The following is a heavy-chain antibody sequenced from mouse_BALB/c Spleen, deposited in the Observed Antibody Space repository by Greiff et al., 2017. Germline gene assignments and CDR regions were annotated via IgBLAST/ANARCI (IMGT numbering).Heavy chain of an antibody. D-gene: IGHD2-2*01. V-gene: IGHV14-3*02. CDR1: GFNIKDTY. CDR2: IDPANGNT. Sequence: EVQLQQSGAELVKPGASVKLSCTASGFNIKDTYMHWVKQRPEQGLEWIGRIDPANGNTKYDPKFQGKATITADTSSNTAYLQLSSLTSEDTAVYYCARRVNGYGYFDYWGQGTTLTVSS. CDR3: ARRVNGYGYFDY. J-gene: IGHJ2*01.